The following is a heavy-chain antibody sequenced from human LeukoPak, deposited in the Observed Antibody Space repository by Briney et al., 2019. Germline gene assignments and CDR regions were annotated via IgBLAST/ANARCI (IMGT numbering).Heavy chain of an antibody. CDR2: IIPILGIT. J-gene: IGHJ4*02. CDR1: GGTFSTYT. D-gene: IGHD5-24*01. V-gene: IGHV1-69*02. CDR3: AGASREGYNPGNYFDY. Sequence: SVKVSCKASGGTFSTYTIKWVRQAPGQGLEWMGMIIPILGITNYAQKFQGRLTMTADKSTSTVYMELSNLRSEDTAVYYCAGASREGYNPGNYFDYWGQGTLVIVSS.